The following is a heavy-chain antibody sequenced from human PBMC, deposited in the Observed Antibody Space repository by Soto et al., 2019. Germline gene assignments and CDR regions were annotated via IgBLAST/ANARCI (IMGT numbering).Heavy chain of an antibody. CDR2: ISSSSSYI. D-gene: IGHD4-17*01. J-gene: IGHJ3*02. V-gene: IGHV3-21*01. CDR1: GFTFSSYS. Sequence: GGSLRLSCAASGFTFSSYSMNWVRQAPGKGLEWVSSISSSSSYIYYADSVKGRFTISRDNAKNSLYLQMNSLRAEDTAVYYCGRERPTVTDAFDIWGQGTMVTVSS. CDR3: GRERPTVTDAFDI.